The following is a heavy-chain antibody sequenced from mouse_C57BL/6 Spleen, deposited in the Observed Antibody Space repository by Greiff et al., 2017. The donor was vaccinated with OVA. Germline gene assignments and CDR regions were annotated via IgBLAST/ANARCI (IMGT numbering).Heavy chain of an antibody. Sequence: VKVVESGAELVKPGASVKISCKASGYAFSSYWMNWVKQRPGKGLEWIGQIYPGDGDTNYNGKFKGKATLTADKSSSTAYMQLSSLTSEDSAVYVCARSDYDVDYYAMDYWGQGTSVTVSS. CDR2: IYPGDGDT. V-gene: IGHV1-80*01. CDR1: GYAFSSYW. CDR3: ARSDYDVDYYAMDY. D-gene: IGHD2-4*01. J-gene: IGHJ4*01.